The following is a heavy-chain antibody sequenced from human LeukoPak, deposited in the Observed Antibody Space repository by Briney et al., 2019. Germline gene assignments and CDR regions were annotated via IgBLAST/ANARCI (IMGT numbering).Heavy chain of an antibody. V-gene: IGHV4-4*07. CDR1: GASISSSY. J-gene: IGHJ4*02. CDR3: AREKIQLWPNIDY. CDR2: IYAGGTT. D-gene: IGHD5-18*01. Sequence: PPETLSLTCTVSGASISSSYWSWIRQPAGKGLEWIGRIYAGGTTNYNPSLKSRVTMSVDTSKNQFSLNLRSVTAADTAVYFCAREKIQLWPNIDYWGQGTLVTVSS.